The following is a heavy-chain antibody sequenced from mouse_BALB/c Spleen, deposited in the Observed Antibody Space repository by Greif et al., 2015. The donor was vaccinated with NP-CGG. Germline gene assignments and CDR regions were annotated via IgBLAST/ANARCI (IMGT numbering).Heavy chain of an antibody. CDR1: GYSITSDYA. V-gene: IGHV3-2*02. D-gene: IGHD2-3*01. Sequence: DVKLVESGPGLVKPSQSLSLTCTVTGYSITSDYAWNWIRQFPGNKLEWMGYISYSGSTSYNPSLKSRISITRDTSKNQFFLQLNSVTTEDTATYYCARSLYDGTTGDYWCQGTSVTVSS. CDR2: ISYSGST. J-gene: IGHJ4*01. CDR3: ARSLYDGTTGDY.